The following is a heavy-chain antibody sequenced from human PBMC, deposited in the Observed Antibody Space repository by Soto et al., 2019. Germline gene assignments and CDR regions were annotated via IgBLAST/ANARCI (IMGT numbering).Heavy chain of an antibody. CDR1: GVSITSGHVY. Sequence: QVQLQESGPGLVKPSQTLSLTCSVSGVSITSGHVYWNWLRQFPGRGPEWMGGIFHTGTTYYHPSLKGLPLISVDTSRNEFSLRLDSLTAADTAIYFWARSFGYCGATDCYGSFDFWGQGTLITVSS. J-gene: IGHJ4*03. V-gene: IGHV4-31*01. CDR3: ARSFGYCGATDCYGSFDF. CDR2: IFHTGTT. D-gene: IGHD2-21*02.